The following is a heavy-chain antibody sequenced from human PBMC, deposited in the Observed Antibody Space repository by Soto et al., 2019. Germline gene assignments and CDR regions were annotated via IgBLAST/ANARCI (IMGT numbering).Heavy chain of an antibody. V-gene: IGHV3-74*01. CDR2: IRSDGCT. J-gene: IGHJ6*03. CDR3: VREQKTEETPESAFMDV. Sequence: EVQLVESGGGVVQPGGSMRLSCDASGFTFSIYWMEWVRQAPGKGLVWVSRIRSDGCTNYEDSLKGRFTVSRDNAKTTVYPQMYSVSADDSAVYYCVREQKTEETPESAFMDVRGKGTTVTVS. D-gene: IGHD2-2*01. CDR1: GFTFSIYW.